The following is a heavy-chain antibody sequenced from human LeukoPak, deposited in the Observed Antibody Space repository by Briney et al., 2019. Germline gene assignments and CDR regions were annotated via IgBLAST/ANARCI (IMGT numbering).Heavy chain of an antibody. CDR2: IIPIFGTA. CDR1: GGTFSSYA. CDR3: AREDRGYSYGNFDY. Sequence: SVKVSCKASGGTFSSYAISWVRQAPGQGLEWMGGIIPIFGTANYAQKFQGRVTITADESTSTAYMELSSLRSEDTAVYYCAREDRGYSYGNFDYWGQGALVTVSS. D-gene: IGHD5-18*01. V-gene: IGHV1-69*13. J-gene: IGHJ4*02.